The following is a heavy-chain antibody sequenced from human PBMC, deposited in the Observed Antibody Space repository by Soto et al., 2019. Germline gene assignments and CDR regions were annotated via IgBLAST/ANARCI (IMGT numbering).Heavy chain of an antibody. CDR3: ARLLKSYGGTL. V-gene: IGHV4-39*01. CDR1: RGSISSSDYY. CDR2: ISYSGST. Sequence: QLQLQESGPGLVKPSETLSLTCTVSRGSISSSDYYWGWIRQPPGKGLEWIASISYSGSTYYNPSLKGRVSISVDTSKNQLSLKVTSVTAADTAVYYCARLLKSYGGTLWGQGTLVTVSS. J-gene: IGHJ4*02. D-gene: IGHD2-15*01.